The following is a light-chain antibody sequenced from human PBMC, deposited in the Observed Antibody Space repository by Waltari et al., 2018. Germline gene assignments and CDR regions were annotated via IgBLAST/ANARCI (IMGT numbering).Light chain of an antibody. CDR2: SAS. Sequence: SCRASQRFSNYLAWYQQKPGQAPRLLIYSASYRATGVPARFSGSGSGTDFTLTISSLEPEDFAVYYCQQRSNWPRTFGQGTKVEIK. J-gene: IGKJ1*01. V-gene: IGKV3-11*01. CDR1: QRFSNY. CDR3: QQRSNWPRT.